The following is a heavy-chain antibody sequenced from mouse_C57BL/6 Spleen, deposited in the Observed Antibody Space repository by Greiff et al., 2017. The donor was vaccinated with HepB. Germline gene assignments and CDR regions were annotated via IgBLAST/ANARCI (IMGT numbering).Heavy chain of an antibody. V-gene: IGHV7-3*01. D-gene: IGHD4-1*01. CDR3: ARYILTGYFDY. J-gene: IGHJ2*01. CDR1: GFTFTDYY. CDR2: IRNKANGYTT. Sequence: EVNLVESGGGLVQPGGSLSLSCAASGFTFTDYYMSWVRQPPGKALEWLGFIRNKANGYTTEYSASVKGRFTISRDNSQSILYLQMNALRAEDSATYYCARYILTGYFDYWGQGTTLTVSS.